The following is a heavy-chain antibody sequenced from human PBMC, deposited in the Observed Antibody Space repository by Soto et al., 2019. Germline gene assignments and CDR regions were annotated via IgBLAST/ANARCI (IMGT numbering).Heavy chain of an antibody. Sequence: QVQLLQSGAEVKKPGSSVKVSCKASGGTFSSYAISWVRQAPGQGLEWMGGIIPIFGTANYAQKFQGRVTITADESTSTAYMELSSLRSEDTAVYYCARDQADSSSSRRYYYYGMDVWGQGTTVTVSS. CDR1: GGTFSSYA. J-gene: IGHJ6*02. CDR3: ARDQADSSSSRRYYYYGMDV. D-gene: IGHD6-6*01. V-gene: IGHV1-69*01. CDR2: IIPIFGTA.